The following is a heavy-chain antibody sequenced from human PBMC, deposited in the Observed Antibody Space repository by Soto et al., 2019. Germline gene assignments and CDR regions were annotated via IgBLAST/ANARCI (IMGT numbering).Heavy chain of an antibody. J-gene: IGHJ6*02. CDR1: GFTFSSYA. CDR3: ASATKRGEGGMDV. V-gene: IGHV3-30-3*01. D-gene: IGHD3-10*01. CDR2: ISYDGSNK. Sequence: GWSLRLSCAASGFTFSSYAMHWVRQAPGKGLEWVAVISYDGSNKYYADSVKGRFTISRDNSKNTLYLQMNSLRAEDTAVYYCASATKRGEGGMDVWGQGTTVTVSS.